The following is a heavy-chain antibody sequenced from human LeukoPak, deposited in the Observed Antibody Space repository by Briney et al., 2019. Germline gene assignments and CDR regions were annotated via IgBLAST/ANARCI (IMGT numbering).Heavy chain of an antibody. D-gene: IGHD1-26*01. CDR3: ARDRRGGGSYPFFDY. V-gene: IGHV3-30-3*01. J-gene: IGHJ4*02. Sequence: GRSLRLSCAAPGFTFSSYAMHWVRQAPGKGLEWVAVISYDGSNKYYADSVKGRFTISRDNSKNTLYLQMNSLRAEDTAVYYCARDRRGGGSYPFFDYWGQGTLVTVSS. CDR1: GFTFSSYA. CDR2: ISYDGSNK.